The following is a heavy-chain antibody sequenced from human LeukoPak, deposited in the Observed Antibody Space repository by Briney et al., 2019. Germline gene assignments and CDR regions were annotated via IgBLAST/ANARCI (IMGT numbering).Heavy chain of an antibody. V-gene: IGHV4-34*01. CDR3: ARHRRSSSSLDY. J-gene: IGHJ4*02. CDR2: INHSGST. Sequence: PSETLSLTCAVYGGSFSGYYWSWIRQPPGKGLEWIGEINHSGSTNYNPSLKSRVTISVDTSKNQFSLKLSSVTAADTAVYYCARHRRSSSSLDYWGQGTLVTVSS. CDR1: GGSFSGYY. D-gene: IGHD6-13*01.